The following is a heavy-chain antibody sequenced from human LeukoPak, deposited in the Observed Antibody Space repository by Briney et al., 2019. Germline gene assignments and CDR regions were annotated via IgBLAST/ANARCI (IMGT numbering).Heavy chain of an antibody. CDR1: SYTFTSYG. V-gene: IGHV1-18*01. CDR3: ARDAPVLLWFGESEQGDAFDI. CDR2: ISAYNGNT. J-gene: IGHJ3*02. D-gene: IGHD3-10*01. Sequence: ASVKVSCKASSYTFTSYGISWVRQAPGQGLEWMGWISAYNGNTNYAQKLQGRVTMTTDTSTSTAYMELRSLRSDDTAVYYCARDAPVLLWFGESEQGDAFDIWGQGTMVTVSS.